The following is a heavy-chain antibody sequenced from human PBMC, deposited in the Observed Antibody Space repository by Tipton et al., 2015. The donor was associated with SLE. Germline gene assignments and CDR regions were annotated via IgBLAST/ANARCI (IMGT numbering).Heavy chain of an antibody. J-gene: IGHJ4*02. CDR1: GGSISSGGYY. Sequence: TLSLTCTVSGGSISSGGYYWSWIRQHPGKGLEWIGYIYYSGSTNYNPSLKSRVTISVDTSKNQFSLKLSSVTAADTAVYYCARVARGEWVVVFDYWGQGTLVTVSS. D-gene: IGHD3-22*01. V-gene: IGHV4-61*08. CDR3: ARVARGEWVVVFDY. CDR2: IYYSGST.